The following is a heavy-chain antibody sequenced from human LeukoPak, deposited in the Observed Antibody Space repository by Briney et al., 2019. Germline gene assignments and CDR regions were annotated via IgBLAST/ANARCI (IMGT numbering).Heavy chain of an antibody. D-gene: IGHD1-26*01. CDR3: AXXRTSXGGFDY. J-gene: IGHJ4*02. V-gene: IGHV4-31*03. Sequence: PSETLSLTCTVSGGSISSGGYYWSWIRQHPGKGLEWIGYIYYSGSTYYNPSLKSRVTISVDTSKSQFSLKLSSVTAADTAVYXCAXXRTSXGGFDYWGQGTLVTVSX. CDR1: GGSISSGGYY. CDR2: IYYSGST.